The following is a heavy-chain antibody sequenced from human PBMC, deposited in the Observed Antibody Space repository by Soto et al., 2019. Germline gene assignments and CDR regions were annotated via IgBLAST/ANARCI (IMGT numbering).Heavy chain of an antibody. CDR3: ARDMGAYYDFWSGYYFVAFDI. CDR1: GFTFSSYA. V-gene: IGHV3-30-3*01. Sequence: GGSLRLSCAASGFTFSSYAMHRVRQAPGKGLEWVAVISYDGSNKYYADSVKGRFTISRDNSKNTLYLQMNSLRAEDTAVYYCARDMGAYYDFWSGYYFVAFDIWGQGTMVTVSS. CDR2: ISYDGSNK. J-gene: IGHJ3*02. D-gene: IGHD3-3*01.